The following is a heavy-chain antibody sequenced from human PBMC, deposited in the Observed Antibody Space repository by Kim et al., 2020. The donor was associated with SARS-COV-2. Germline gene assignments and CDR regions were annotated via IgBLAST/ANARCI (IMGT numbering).Heavy chain of an antibody. J-gene: IGHJ6*02. CDR2: IDYSGRT. V-gene: IGHV4-39*01. CDR3: ARHNNGMDV. Sequence: SGTLSLTCSVSGGSISISGYYWGWIRQPPGKGLEWIASIDYSGRTYYYPSLKSRLTMSKDTSKNQFSLKVNSVTAADTAVYYCARHNNGMDVWGQGTTVT. CDR1: GGSISISGYY.